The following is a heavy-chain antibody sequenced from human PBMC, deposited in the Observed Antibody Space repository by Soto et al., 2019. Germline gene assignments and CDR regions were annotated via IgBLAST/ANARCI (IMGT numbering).Heavy chain of an antibody. V-gene: IGHV3-23*01. CDR1: GFTFSSYA. CDR3: ATSFWSGYYKDLGHALRYYYGMDV. Sequence: EVQLLESGGGLVQPGGSLRLSCAASGFTFSSYAMSWVRQAPGKGLEWVSAISGSGGSTYYADSVKGRFTISRDNSKNTLYLQMNSLRAEDTAVYYCATSFWSGYYKDLGHALRYYYGMDVWGQGTTVTVSS. J-gene: IGHJ6*02. CDR2: ISGSGGST. D-gene: IGHD3-3*01.